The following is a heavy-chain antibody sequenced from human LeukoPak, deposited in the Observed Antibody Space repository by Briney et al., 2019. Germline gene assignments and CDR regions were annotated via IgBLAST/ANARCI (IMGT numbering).Heavy chain of an antibody. CDR1: GYTFTGYY. CDR3: ARVNEMAKPYYFDY. CDR2: INPNSGGT. J-gene: IGHJ4*02. D-gene: IGHD5-24*01. V-gene: IGHV1-2*02. Sequence: ASVKVSCKASGYTFTGYYMHWVRQAPGQGLEWMGWINPNSGGTNYAQKFQGRVTMTRDTSISTAYMELSRLRSDDTAVYYCARVNEMAKPYYFDYWGQGTLVTVSS.